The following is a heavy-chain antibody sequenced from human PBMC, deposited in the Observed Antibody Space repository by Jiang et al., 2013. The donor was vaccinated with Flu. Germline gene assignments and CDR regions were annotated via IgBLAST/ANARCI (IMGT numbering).Heavy chain of an antibody. V-gene: IGHV4-30-2*01. D-gene: IGHD2-2*03. J-gene: IGHJ4*02. Sequence: GGSISSGGYSWSWIRQPPGKGLEWIGYIYHSGSTYYNPSLKSRVTISVDRSKNQFSLKLSSVTAADTAVYYCARDGYCSSTSCYPDYWGQGTLVTVSS. CDR2: IYHSGST. CDR1: GGSISSGGYS. CDR3: ARDGYCSSTSCYPDY.